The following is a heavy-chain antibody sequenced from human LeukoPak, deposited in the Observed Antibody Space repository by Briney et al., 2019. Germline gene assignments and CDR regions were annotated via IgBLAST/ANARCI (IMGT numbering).Heavy chain of an antibody. Sequence: GGPLRLSCAASGFTFDDYAMHWVRQAPGKGLEWVSGISWNSGSIGYADSVKGRFTISRDSAKNSLYLQMNSLRPEDTALYYCAKSRIAVAGQFDYWGQGTLVTVSS. D-gene: IGHD6-19*01. V-gene: IGHV3-9*01. CDR2: ISWNSGSI. J-gene: IGHJ4*02. CDR3: AKSRIAVAGQFDY. CDR1: GFTFDDYA.